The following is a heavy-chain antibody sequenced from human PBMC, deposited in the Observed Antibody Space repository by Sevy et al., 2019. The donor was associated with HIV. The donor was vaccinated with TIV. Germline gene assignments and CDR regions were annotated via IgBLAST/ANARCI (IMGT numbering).Heavy chain of an antibody. CDR2: LIGGGRRT. CDR1: EFPFSSYA. CDR3: AKRRVQSGLSGGGANYGMDV. J-gene: IGHJ6*02. V-gene: IGHV3-23*01. D-gene: IGHD2-8*02. Sequence: GGSLRLSCAASEFPFSSYAMSWVRQAPGRGLEWVSTLIGGGRRTYYADSVTGRFIISRDNSRNTLYLQMNSLRAEDTAIYYCAKRRVQSGLSGGGANYGMDVCGRGTTVNVSS.